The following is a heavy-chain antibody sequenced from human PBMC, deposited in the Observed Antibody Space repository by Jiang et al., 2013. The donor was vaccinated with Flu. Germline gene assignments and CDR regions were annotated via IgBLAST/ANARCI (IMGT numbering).Heavy chain of an antibody. CDR3: ARPAPYSPPSYYFDY. V-gene: IGHV1-3*01. CDR2: INAGNGNT. J-gene: IGHJ4*02. D-gene: IGHD6-13*01. CDR1: FTSYA. Sequence: FTSYAMHWVRQAPGQRLEWMGWINAGNGNTKYSQKFQGRVTITRDTSASTAYMELSSLRSEDTAVYYCARPAPYSPPSYYFDYWGPGNPGHRLL.